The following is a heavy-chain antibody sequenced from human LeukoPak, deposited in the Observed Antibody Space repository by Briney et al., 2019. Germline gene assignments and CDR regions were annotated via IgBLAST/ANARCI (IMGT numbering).Heavy chain of an antibody. V-gene: IGHV3-23*01. CDR3: AKDSITDTAMATSFDY. D-gene: IGHD5-18*01. CDR1: GFTFSSYS. CDR2: ISGSGGST. Sequence: PGGSLRLSCAASGFTFSSYSMNWVRQAPGKGLEWVSAISGSGGSTYYADSVKGRFTISRDNSKNTLYLQMNSLRAEDTAVYYCAKDSITDTAMATSFDYWGQGTLVTVSS. J-gene: IGHJ4*02.